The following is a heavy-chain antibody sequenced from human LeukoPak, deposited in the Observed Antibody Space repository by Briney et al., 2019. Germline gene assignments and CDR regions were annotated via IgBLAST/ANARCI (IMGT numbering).Heavy chain of an antibody. Sequence: GGSLRLSCAASGFTFSSYEMNWVRQAPGKGLEWVSAISGSGGSTYYADSVKGRFTISRDNSKNTLYLQMNSLRAEDTAVYYCAKDDIAVAGTFDYWGQGTLVTVSS. D-gene: IGHD6-19*01. CDR3: AKDDIAVAGTFDY. CDR2: ISGSGGST. CDR1: GFTFSSYE. J-gene: IGHJ4*02. V-gene: IGHV3-23*01.